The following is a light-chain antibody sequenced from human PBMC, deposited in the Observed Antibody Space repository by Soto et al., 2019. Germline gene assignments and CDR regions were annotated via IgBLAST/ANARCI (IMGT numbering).Light chain of an antibody. CDR3: QHYNDYSWT. CDR2: KTS. V-gene: IGKV1-5*03. J-gene: IGKJ1*01. CDR1: PSISIW. Sequence: DIHMTQSPSTLSASVGDRVTITCRASPSISIWLAWYQQKPGKAPNLLIYKTSSLESGVPSRLSGSGSGTDFTLTISSLQPDDFATYYCQHYNDYSWTFGQGTKVEIK.